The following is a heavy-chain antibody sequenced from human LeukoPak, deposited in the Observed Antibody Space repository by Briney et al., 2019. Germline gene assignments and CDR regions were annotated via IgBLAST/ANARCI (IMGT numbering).Heavy chain of an antibody. D-gene: IGHD1-26*01. Sequence: GASLRLSCAASGFTFSTYAMSWVRQAPGKGLEWVSAISGSGTNTYYADSVKGRFTISRDNSKNTLYLQMNSLRAEDTAVYFCAKVPNSGNYYYFDYWGQGTPATVSS. CDR3: AKVPNSGNYYYFDY. CDR1: GFTFSTYA. CDR2: ISGSGTNT. V-gene: IGHV3-23*01. J-gene: IGHJ4*02.